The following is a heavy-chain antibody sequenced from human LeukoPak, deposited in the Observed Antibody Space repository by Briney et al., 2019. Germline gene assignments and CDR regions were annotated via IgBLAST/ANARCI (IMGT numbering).Heavy chain of an antibody. D-gene: IGHD3-10*02. CDR3: AELGITMIGGV. CDR2: ITRSSYI. J-gene: IGHJ6*04. CDR1: GFTFNTYS. Sequence: PGGSLRLSCAASGFTFNTYSMNWVRQAPGKGLEWVSSITRSSYIYYADSVKGRFTISRDNAKNSLYLQMNSLRAEDTAVYYCAELGITMIGGVWGKGTTVTISS. V-gene: IGHV3-21*01.